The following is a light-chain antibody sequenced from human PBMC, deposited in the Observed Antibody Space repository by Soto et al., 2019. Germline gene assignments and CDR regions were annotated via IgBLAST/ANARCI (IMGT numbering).Light chain of an antibody. CDR3: QSYDSSLSGYV. J-gene: IGLJ1*01. V-gene: IGLV1-40*01. CDR2: GNT. Sequence: QSVLTQSPSVSGAPGQRVTISCTGSSSNIGAGYSVHWYQQLPGTAPKLLISGNTNRPSGVPDRFSGSKSGTSASLAITGLQAEDEADYYCQSYDSSLSGYVFGTGT. CDR1: SSNIGAGYS.